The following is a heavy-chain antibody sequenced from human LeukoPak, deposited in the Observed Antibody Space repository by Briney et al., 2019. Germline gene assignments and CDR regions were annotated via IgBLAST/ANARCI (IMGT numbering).Heavy chain of an antibody. V-gene: IGHV4-61*05. CDR3: ARVVGYGTYYFDY. CDR2: IYYSGST. CDR1: SGSISSSSYY. Sequence: SETLSLTCTVSSGSISSSSYYWGWIRQPPGKGLEWIGYIYYSGSTNYNPSLKSRVTISVDTSKNQFSLRLSSVTAADTAVYYCARVVGYGTYYFDYWGQGTLVTVSS. D-gene: IGHD5-12*01. J-gene: IGHJ4*02.